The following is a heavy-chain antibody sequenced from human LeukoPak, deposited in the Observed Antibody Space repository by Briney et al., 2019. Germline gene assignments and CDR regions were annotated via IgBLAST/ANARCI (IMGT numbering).Heavy chain of an antibody. J-gene: IGHJ4*02. Sequence: GGSLRLSCAASGFTFSSYGMHWVRQAPGKGPEWVAFIRYDGSNKYYADSVKGRFTISRDNSNNTLYLQMNSLRAEDTAVYYCAKEAERSAYDEYYFDYWGQGTLVTVSS. CDR3: AKEAERSAYDEYYFDY. CDR2: IRYDGSNK. V-gene: IGHV3-30*02. D-gene: IGHD5-12*01. CDR1: GFTFSSYG.